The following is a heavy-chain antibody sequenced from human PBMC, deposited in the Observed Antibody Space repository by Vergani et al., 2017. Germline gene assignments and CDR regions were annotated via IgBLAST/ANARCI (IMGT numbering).Heavy chain of an antibody. CDR2: IYYSGST. D-gene: IGHD2-15*01. CDR1: GGSISSGSYY. CDR3: ARTMDIVVVVAAHGPFDY. Sequence: QVQLQESGPGLVKPSQTLSLTCTVSGGSISSGSYYWSWIRQPAGKGLEWIGRIYYSGSTYYNPSLKSRVTISVDTSKNQFSLKLSSVTAADTAVYYCARTMDIVVVVAAHGPFDYWGQGTLVTGSA. J-gene: IGHJ4*02. V-gene: IGHV4-61*02.